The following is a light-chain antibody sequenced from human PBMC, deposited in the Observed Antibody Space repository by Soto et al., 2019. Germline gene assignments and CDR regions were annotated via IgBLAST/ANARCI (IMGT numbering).Light chain of an antibody. CDR1: QSVLYSSNNKNY. CDR2: WAS. J-gene: IGKJ1*01. Sequence: DIVMTQSPDSLAVSLVERATINCKSSQSVLYSSNNKNYLSWYQQRPGQPPKLLFYWASTRESGVPDRFSGSGSGTHFTLTITSLQAEDVAVYYCQQYYSSPPTFGQGTKVDIK. CDR3: QQYYSSPPT. V-gene: IGKV4-1*01.